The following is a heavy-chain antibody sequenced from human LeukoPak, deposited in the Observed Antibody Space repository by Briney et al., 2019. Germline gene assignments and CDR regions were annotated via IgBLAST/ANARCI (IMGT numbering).Heavy chain of an antibody. D-gene: IGHD2-2*01. Sequence: GGSLRLSCAASGFTFSSYSMNWVRQAPGKGLEWVSSISSSSSYIYYADSVKGRFTISRDNAKNSLFLQVNSLRAEDTAVYYCARVLGRQLAQGVDHWGQGTLVTVSS. CDR3: ARVLGRQLAQGVDH. V-gene: IGHV3-21*01. CDR2: ISSSSSYI. CDR1: GFTFSSYS. J-gene: IGHJ4*02.